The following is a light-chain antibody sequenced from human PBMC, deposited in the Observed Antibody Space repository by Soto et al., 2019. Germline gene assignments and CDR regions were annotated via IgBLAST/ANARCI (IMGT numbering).Light chain of an antibody. V-gene: IGKV1-39*01. Sequence: DIQMTQSPSSLSASVGDRVTITCRASQSISSYLNWYQQKPGKAPKLLIYAASSLQSGVPSRFSGSGSGTDFTLTISSLQPEDFATYYCRQSYSTLFTFGGGTKVDIK. CDR3: RQSYSTLFT. CDR2: AAS. CDR1: QSISSY. J-gene: IGKJ4*01.